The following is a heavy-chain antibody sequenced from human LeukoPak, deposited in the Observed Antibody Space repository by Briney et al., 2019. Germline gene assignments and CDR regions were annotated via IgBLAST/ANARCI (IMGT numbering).Heavy chain of an antibody. CDR2: IYYSGST. CDR3: ARDRVGQQLVGRNYYYYYMDV. J-gene: IGHJ6*03. CDR1: GESLSNYY. D-gene: IGHD6-13*01. Sequence: PSETLSLTCAVYGESLSNYYWSWIRQPPGKGLEWIGYIYYSGSTNYNPSLKSRVTISVDTSKNQFSLKLSSVTAADTAVYYCARDRVGQQLVGRNYYYYYMDVWGKGTTVTISS. V-gene: IGHV4-59*01.